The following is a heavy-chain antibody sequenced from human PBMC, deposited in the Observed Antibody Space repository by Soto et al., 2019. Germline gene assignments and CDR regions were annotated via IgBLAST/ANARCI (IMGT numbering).Heavy chain of an antibody. Sequence: QVQLVQSGTEVKKHGASVKVSCKASGYTITSYDIKWVRQATEQGLEWMGWMNPNSGNTGYAQKFQGRVTMTRNTSISTAYMELSSQRSEDTAVYYCAREAARRAFDYWGQGTLVTVSS. V-gene: IGHV1-8*01. J-gene: IGHJ4*02. CDR2: MNPNSGNT. D-gene: IGHD6-6*01. CDR3: AREAARRAFDY. CDR1: GYTITSYD.